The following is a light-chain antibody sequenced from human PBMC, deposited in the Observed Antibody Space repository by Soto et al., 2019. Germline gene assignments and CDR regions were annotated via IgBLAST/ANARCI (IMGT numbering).Light chain of an antibody. V-gene: IGLV2-14*03. J-gene: IGLJ1*01. Sequence: QSALTQPASVSGSPGQSITISCTGTSSDIGTYNFVSWYQQHPGKAPKLMIYGVTNRPSGVSNRFSGSKSDNTASLTISGLQAEDEAEYYCSSYTARESYVFGTGTKVTVL. CDR3: SSYTARESYV. CDR2: GVT. CDR1: SSDIGTYNF.